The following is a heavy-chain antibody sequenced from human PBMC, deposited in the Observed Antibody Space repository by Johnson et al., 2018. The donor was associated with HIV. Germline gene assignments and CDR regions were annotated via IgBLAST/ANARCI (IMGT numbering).Heavy chain of an antibody. CDR2: ISHDGSEK. J-gene: IGHJ3*02. V-gene: IGHV3-33*03. CDR1: GFTFSNYG. Sequence: QVQLVESGGGLVQPGGSLRLSCAASGFTFSNYGMHWVRQAPGKGLEWVANISHDGSEKYYADSVKGRFTISRDNSKNSLYLQMNSLRAEDTAVYYCAKSRDAFDIWGQGTMVTVSS. CDR3: AKSRDAFDI.